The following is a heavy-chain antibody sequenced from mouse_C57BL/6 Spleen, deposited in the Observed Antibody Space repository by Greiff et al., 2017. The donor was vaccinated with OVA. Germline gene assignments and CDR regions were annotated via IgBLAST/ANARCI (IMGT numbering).Heavy chain of an antibody. Sequence: QVQLQQPGAELLKPGASVKMSCKASGYTFTSYWITWVKQRPGQGLEWIGDIYPGSVSTNYNEKFKSKATLTVDTSSSTAYMQLSSLTSEDSAVYYCAREGYGNSYWYFDVWGTGTTVTGSS. J-gene: IGHJ1*03. D-gene: IGHD2-10*02. CDR1: GYTFTSYW. CDR2: IYPGSVST. CDR3: AREGYGNSYWYFDV. V-gene: IGHV1-55*01.